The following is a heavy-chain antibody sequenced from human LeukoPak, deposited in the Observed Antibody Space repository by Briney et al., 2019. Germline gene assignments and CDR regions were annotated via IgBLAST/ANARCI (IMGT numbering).Heavy chain of an antibody. CDR1: GFTFSSYS. V-gene: IGHV3-21*01. CDR2: ISSSSSYI. D-gene: IGHD4-17*01. CDR3: AKTYGPGFDY. Sequence: PGGSLRLSCAASGFTFSSYSMNWVRQAPGKGLEWVSSISSSSSYIYYADSVKGRFTISRDNAKHSLYLQMNSLRDEDTAVYYCAKTYGPGFDYWGQGALVTVSS. J-gene: IGHJ4*02.